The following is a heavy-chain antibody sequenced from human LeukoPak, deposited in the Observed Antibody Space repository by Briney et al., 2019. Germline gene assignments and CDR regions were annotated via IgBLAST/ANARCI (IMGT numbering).Heavy chain of an antibody. CDR3: ARVSTVRGVIQDYYYMDV. Sequence: PSETLSLTCTVSGGSISSYYWSWVRQPPGKGLEWIGYIYCSGSTNYNPSLKSRVTISVDTSKNQFSLKLSSVTAADTAVYYCARVSTVRGVIQDYYYMDVWGKGTTVTISS. CDR2: IYCSGST. V-gene: IGHV4-59*01. J-gene: IGHJ6*03. CDR1: GGSISSYY. D-gene: IGHD3-10*01.